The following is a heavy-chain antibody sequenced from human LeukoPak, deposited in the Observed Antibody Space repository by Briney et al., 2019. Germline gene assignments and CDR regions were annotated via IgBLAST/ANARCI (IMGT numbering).Heavy chain of an antibody. CDR2: ISGSGGST. CDR3: AKDGIVSSDY. J-gene: IGHJ4*02. V-gene: IGHV3-23*01. CDR1: GFTFSSYA. D-gene: IGHD2-15*01. Sequence: GGSLRLSYAASGFTFSSYAMSWVRQAPGKGLAWVSAISGSGGSTYYADSVKGRFTISRDNSKNTLYLQMNSLRAEDTAVYYCAKDGIVSSDYWGQGTLVTVSS.